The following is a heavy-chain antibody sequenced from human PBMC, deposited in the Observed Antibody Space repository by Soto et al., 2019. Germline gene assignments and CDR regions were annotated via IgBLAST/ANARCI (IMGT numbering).Heavy chain of an antibody. CDR2: MNPNSANT. CDR3: ARMATYGTLNWFDP. CDR1: GYAFGDYD. J-gene: IGHJ5*02. D-gene: IGHD1-1*01. Sequence: QVQLVQSGAEVQRPGASVKVSCRASGYAFGDYDISWVRQAPGQGLEWMGWMNPNSANTGYAQKFQGRVSMTRDMSISTAYMELSRLRPADTAIYYCARMATYGTLNWFDPWGQGALVTVSS. V-gene: IGHV1-8*01.